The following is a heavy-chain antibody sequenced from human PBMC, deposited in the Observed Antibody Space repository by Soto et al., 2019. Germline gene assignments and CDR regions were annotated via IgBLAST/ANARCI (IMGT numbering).Heavy chain of an antibody. V-gene: IGHV3-7*01. CDR2: IKQDGNDN. J-gene: IGHJ5*02. CDR1: GFGLSTYW. CDR3: ARLPSGFPNWFDP. Sequence: GGSLRLSCVASGFGLSTYWMSWLRQAPGKGLEWVANIKQDGNDNYYVDSVKGRFTISRDNAKNSLYLQMNSLRPEDTAVYYCARLPSGFPNWFDPWGQGTLVTVSS. D-gene: IGHD3-10*01.